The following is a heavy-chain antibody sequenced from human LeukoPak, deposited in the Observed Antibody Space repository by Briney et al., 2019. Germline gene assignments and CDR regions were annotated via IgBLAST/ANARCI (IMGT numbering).Heavy chain of an antibody. CDR2: INRDGSST. CDR3: ARVPYVFDL. CDR1: GFTFSNYW. J-gene: IGHJ3*01. V-gene: IGHV3-74*01. Sequence: GGSLRLSCAASGFTFSNYWMHWVRQAPGKGLVWVSRINRDGSSTDYLDSVKGRFTISRDNARNTLYLQMDSLRAEDTAVYYCARVPYVFDLWGQGTMVTVSS.